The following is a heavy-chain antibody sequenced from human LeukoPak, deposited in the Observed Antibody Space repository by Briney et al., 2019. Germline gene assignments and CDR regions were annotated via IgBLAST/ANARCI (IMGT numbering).Heavy chain of an antibody. J-gene: IGHJ4*02. Sequence: GGSLRLSCAASGFTFDSNYLSWVRQAPGKGLEWVSTIYTGGNTYYTASVKGRFTISRDFSKNTVFLHMNSLRAEDTAMYYCARGDDSGYYDYFDYWGQGALVTVSS. CDR3: ARGDDSGYYDYFDY. D-gene: IGHD3-22*01. CDR2: IYTGGNT. CDR1: GFTFDSNY. V-gene: IGHV3-53*01.